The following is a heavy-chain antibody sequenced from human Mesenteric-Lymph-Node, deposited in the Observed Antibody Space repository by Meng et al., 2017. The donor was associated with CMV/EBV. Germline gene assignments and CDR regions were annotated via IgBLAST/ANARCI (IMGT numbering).Heavy chain of an antibody. Sequence: GSLRLSCTVSGGSISSSSYYWGWIRQPPGKGLEWIGSIYYSGSTYYNPSLKSRVTISVDTSKNQFSLKLSSVTAADTAVYYCARVSASRFDPWGQGTLVTVSS. CDR1: GGSISSSSYY. V-gene: IGHV4-39*07. J-gene: IGHJ5*02. CDR3: ARVSASRFDP. D-gene: IGHD3-3*01. CDR2: IYYSGST.